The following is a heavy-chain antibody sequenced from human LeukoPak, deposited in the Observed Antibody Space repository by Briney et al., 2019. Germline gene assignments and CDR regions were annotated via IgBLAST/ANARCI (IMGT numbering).Heavy chain of an antibody. CDR1: GFTFSSYE. V-gene: IGHV3-48*03. Sequence: GGSLRLSCAASGFTFSSYEMNCVRQAPAKGLECVSYVSNTGTTIYYADSVKGRFTISRDNAKISLYLQMNSPRAEDTAAYYCARGGAADYWGQGTLVTVSS. D-gene: IGHD1-26*01. CDR3: ARGGAADY. CDR2: VSNTGTTI. J-gene: IGHJ4*02.